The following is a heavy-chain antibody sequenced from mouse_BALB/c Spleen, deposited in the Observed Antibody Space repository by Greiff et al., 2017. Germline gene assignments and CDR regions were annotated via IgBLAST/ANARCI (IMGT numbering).Heavy chain of an antibody. Sequence: QVQLQQPGAELVKPGASVKLSCKASGYTFTSYTMHWVKQRPGQGLEWIGYINPSSGYTNYNQKFKDKATLTADKSSSTAYMQLSSLTSEDSAVYYCARKKDYAMDYWGQGTSVTVSS. J-gene: IGHJ4*01. CDR3: ARKKDYAMDY. CDR1: GYTFTSYT. V-gene: IGHV1S26*01. CDR2: INPSSGYT.